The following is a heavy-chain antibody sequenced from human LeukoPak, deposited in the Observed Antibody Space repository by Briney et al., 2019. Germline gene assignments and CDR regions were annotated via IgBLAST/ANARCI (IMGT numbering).Heavy chain of an antibody. Sequence: GGSLRLSCAASGFTFSSYSMNWVRQAPGKGLEWVSSISSSSSYIYYADSVKGRFTISSDNANNSLYMQLSSLRAEDTAVYYCARDSLEDYVWGSYRYWFDYWGQGTLVTVSS. CDR1: GFTFSSYS. CDR2: ISSSSSYI. J-gene: IGHJ4*02. D-gene: IGHD3-16*02. V-gene: IGHV3-21*01. CDR3: ARDSLEDYVWGSYRYWFDY.